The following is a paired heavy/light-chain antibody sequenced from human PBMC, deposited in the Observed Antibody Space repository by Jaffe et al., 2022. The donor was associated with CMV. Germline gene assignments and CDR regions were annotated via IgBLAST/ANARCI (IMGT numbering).Heavy chain of an antibody. D-gene: IGHD5-18*01. V-gene: IGHV3-23*04. CDR3: AKGRGYSYGHSDS. J-gene: IGHJ4*02. CDR2: ISGGGDST. CDR1: GFSFSTFS. Sequence: EVQLVESGGGLVQPGGSLRLSCAASGFSFSTFSMHWVRQAPGQGLEWVSTISGGGDSTQYADSVKGRFTVSRDNSQTSVYMQMNSLRAEDTAVYYCAKGRGYSYGHSDSWGQGTLVTVSS.
Light chain of an antibody. Sequence: IQMTQSPSSLSASVGDRVTITCRASQTIRSYLNWYQQKPGKAPTLLIYTASSLQSGVPSRFSGSGSGADFTLTISSLQPEDFATYYCQQSYITPFTFGPGTKVDLK. J-gene: IGKJ3*01. V-gene: IGKV1-39*01. CDR3: QQSYITPFT. CDR1: QTIRSY. CDR2: TAS.